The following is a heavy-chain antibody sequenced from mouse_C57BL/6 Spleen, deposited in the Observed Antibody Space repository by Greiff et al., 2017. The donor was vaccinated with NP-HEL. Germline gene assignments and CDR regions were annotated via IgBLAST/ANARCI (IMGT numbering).Heavy chain of an antibody. Sequence: QVQLKQPGAELVKPGASVKVSCKASGYTFTSYWMHWVKQRPGQGLEWIGRIHPSDSDTNYNQKFKGKATLTVDKSSSTAYMQLSSLTSEDSAVYYCAIGRIYRGFDYWGQGTTLTVSS. CDR2: IHPSDSDT. CDR1: GYTFTSYW. CDR3: AIGRIYRGFDY. V-gene: IGHV1-74*01. J-gene: IGHJ2*01.